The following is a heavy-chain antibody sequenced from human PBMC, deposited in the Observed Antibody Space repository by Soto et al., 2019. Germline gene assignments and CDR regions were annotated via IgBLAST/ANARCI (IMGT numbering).Heavy chain of an antibody. CDR2: MNPNNGNT. V-gene: IGHV1-8*02. Sequence: ASVKVSCKASGYTFTSYDINWVRQAPGQRLEWMGWMNPNNGNTKYSQKFQGRVTITRNTSISTAYMELSRLRSEDTAVYYCAGVANYVILIVYYKTWGVTTTPYWFDPWGQGTLVTVSS. CDR1: GYTFTSYD. D-gene: IGHD3-9*01. CDR3: AGVANYVILIVYYKTWGVTTTPYWFDP. J-gene: IGHJ5*02.